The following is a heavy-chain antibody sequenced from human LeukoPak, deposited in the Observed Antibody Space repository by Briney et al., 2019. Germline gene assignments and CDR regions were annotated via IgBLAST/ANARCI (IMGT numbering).Heavy chain of an antibody. CDR2: INPNSGDT. CDR1: GYTFNAYY. Sequence: ASMKVSCKASGYTFNAYYLHWVRQAPGQGLEWMGWINPNSGDTKYAQKFQGRVTMTGDTSNSTAYMELSRLRFDDTAVYYCAILRLSTGLWWFFDLWGRGTLVTVSS. J-gene: IGHJ2*01. CDR3: AILRLSTGLWWFFDL. D-gene: IGHD2-8*02. V-gene: IGHV1-2*02.